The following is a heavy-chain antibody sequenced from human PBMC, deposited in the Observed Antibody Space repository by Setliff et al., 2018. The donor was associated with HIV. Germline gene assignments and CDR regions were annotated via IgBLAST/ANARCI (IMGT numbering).Heavy chain of an antibody. D-gene: IGHD3-22*01. CDR1: GYSFTDNF. J-gene: IGHJ4*02. V-gene: IGHV1-18*04. CDR3: ARVVTYYYDSSGYLDY. Sequence: AASVKVSCKASGYSFTDNFIHWVRQAPGQGLEWMGWISAYNGNTNYAQKLQGRVTMTTDTSTSTAYMELRSLRSDDTAVYYCARVVTYYYDSSGYLDYWGQGTLVTVSS. CDR2: ISAYNGNT.